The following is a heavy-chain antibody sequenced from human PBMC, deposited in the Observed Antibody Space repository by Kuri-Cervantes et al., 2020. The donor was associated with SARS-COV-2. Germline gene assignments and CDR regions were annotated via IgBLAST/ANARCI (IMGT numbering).Heavy chain of an antibody. Sequence: ASVTVSCKASGYTFTGYYMHWVRQAPGQGLEWMGWINPNSGGTNYAQKFQGRVTMTRDTSISTAYMELSRLKASDTAMYYCARPRGGSSWSRDAFDIWGQGTMVTVSS. CDR3: ARPRGGSSWSRDAFDI. J-gene: IGHJ3*02. CDR2: INPNSGGT. V-gene: IGHV1-2*02. CDR1: GYTFTGYY. D-gene: IGHD6-13*01.